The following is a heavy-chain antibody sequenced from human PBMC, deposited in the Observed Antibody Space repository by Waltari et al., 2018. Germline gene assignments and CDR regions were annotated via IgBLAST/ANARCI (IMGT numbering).Heavy chain of an antibody. CDR1: GFKFDDHG. Sequence: EVQLVESGGGVRRPGGSLRLSCAASGFKFDDHGMRWVRQAPGKGLDWVSSINWNGGSTCYADSVRGRFTISRDNAKNSLYLQMNSLRADDTALYYCAREKLMGEYIDYWGQGTLVTVSS. CDR2: INWNGGST. D-gene: IGHD2-15*01. V-gene: IGHV3-20*04. CDR3: AREKLMGEYIDY. J-gene: IGHJ4*02.